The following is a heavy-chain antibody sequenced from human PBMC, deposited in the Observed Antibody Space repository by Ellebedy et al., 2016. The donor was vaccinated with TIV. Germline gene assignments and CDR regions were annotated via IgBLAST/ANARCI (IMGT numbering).Heavy chain of an antibody. V-gene: IGHV1-18*01. CDR1: GYTLIDYG. D-gene: IGHD2-15*01. CDR2: ISTYNGNT. Sequence: ASVKVSCKASGYTLIDYGISWVRQAPGQGLEWMGWISTYNGNTNYAQKVQGRITMTTDTSTSTAYMELRSLRSDDTAVYYCAKVGAAESVVVVAARDAWFDPGAREPWSPSPQ. J-gene: IGHJ5*02. CDR3: AKVGAAESVVVVAARDAWFDP.